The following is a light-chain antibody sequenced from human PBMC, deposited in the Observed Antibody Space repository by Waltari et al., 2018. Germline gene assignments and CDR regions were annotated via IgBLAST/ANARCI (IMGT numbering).Light chain of an antibody. Sequence: DLVMTLSPLSLPVTPGEPASIPCMSSQSLLHSNGYNYLDWYLQKPGQSPQLLIYLGSNRASGVPDRFSGSGSGIDFTLKITRVEAEDVGVYYCMQALQTPNTFGQGTKLEIK. CDR3: MQALQTPNT. J-gene: IGKJ2*01. V-gene: IGKV2-28*01. CDR1: QSLLHSNGYNY. CDR2: LGS.